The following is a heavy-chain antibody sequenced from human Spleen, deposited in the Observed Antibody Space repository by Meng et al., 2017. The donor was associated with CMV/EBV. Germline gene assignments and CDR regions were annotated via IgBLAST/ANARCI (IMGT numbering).Heavy chain of an antibody. CDR1: GASLSGGSSY. Sequence: SETLSLTCTVSGASLSGGSSYWGWIRQSPGKGLEWIAFIYYTGSTYYNPSLQSRLTISVDTSKNQFSLRLSSVTAADTAVYYCARDPALFGGRFDSWGQGTLVTVSS. V-gene: IGHV4-39*07. CDR3: ARDPALFGGRFDS. CDR2: IYYTGST. J-gene: IGHJ5*01. D-gene: IGHD3-16*01.